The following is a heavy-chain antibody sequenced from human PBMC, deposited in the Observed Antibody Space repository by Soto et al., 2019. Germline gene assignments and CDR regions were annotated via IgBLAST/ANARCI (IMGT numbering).Heavy chain of an antibody. Sequence: QVQLQESGPGLVKPSGTLSLTCTVSGGSMSSSNWWNWVRQSPGKGLEWIGEAHHSGRTNYNPSLKSRVTLPVDKAKNHFALQLRSVTAADTAVYYCARSEATGLDYWGQGPLGTVSS. D-gene: IGHD1-26*01. CDR2: AHHSGRT. CDR3: ARSEATGLDY. CDR1: GGSMSSSNW. V-gene: IGHV4-4*02. J-gene: IGHJ4*02.